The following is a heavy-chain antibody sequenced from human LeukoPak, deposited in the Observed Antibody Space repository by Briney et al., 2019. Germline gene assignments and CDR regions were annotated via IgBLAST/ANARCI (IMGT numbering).Heavy chain of an antibody. CDR2: ISSSSSNI. CDR1: GFTFSSYS. D-gene: IGHD3-9*01. V-gene: IGHV3-48*01. J-gene: IGHJ3*02. Sequence: QSGGSLRLSCAASGFTFSSYSMHWVRQAPGKGLEWLSYISSSSSNIYYADSVKGRFTISRDNAKNSLYLQMNRLRAEDTAVYYCARERRTLFSSGAFDIWGQGTMVTVSS. CDR3: ARERRTLFSSGAFDI.